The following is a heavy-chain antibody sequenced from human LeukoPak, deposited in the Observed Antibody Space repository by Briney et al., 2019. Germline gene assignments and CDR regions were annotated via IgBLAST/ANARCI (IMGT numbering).Heavy chain of an antibody. CDR3: ARQRRRILILLWFGGLFDY. Sequence: SETLSLTCTVSGGSISSSSYYWGWIRQPPGKGLEWIGSIYYSGSTYYNPSLKSRVTISVDTSKNQFSLKLSSVTAADTAVYYCARQRRRILILLWFGGLFDYWGQRTLVTVSS. CDR1: GGSISSSSYY. J-gene: IGHJ4*02. CDR2: IYYSGST. V-gene: IGHV4-39*01. D-gene: IGHD3-10*01.